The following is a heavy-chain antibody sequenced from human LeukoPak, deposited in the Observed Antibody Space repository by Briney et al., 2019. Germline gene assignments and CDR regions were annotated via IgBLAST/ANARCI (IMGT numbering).Heavy chain of an antibody. D-gene: IGHD5-12*01. CDR3: ARDTVAAMED. CDR2: INRSGGST. CDR1: GYTFTSYY. J-gene: IGHJ4*02. Sequence: GASVKVSCKSSGYTFTSYYMHWVRHAPAQGLEWMGIINRSGGSTSYAKKFQGRVAMARSMSTSTVYMELSSLRSEDTAVYSGARDTVAAMEDWGQGTLVTVSS. V-gene: IGHV1-46*01.